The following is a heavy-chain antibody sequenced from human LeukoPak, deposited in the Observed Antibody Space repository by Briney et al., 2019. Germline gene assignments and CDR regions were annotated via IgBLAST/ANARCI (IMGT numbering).Heavy chain of an antibody. Sequence: PSQTLSLTCAISGDSVSSNSAAWNWIRQSPSGGLEWLGRTSYRSRWYNDFALSVKSRITINPDKTKNQFSLRLNSVPPEDTAVYYDARDPAGDLAFDIWGQGTMVTVSS. CDR2: TSYRSRWYN. CDR1: GDSVSSNSAA. CDR3: ARDPAGDLAFDI. V-gene: IGHV6-1*01. J-gene: IGHJ3*02. D-gene: IGHD7-27*01.